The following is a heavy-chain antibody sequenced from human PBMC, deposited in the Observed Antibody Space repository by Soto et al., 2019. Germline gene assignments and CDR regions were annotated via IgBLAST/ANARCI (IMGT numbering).Heavy chain of an antibody. CDR1: GGSISTYY. Sequence: SETLSLTCTVSGGSISTYYWSWIRQPPGKGLEWIGYIYYSGSTNYNPSLKSRVTMSVDTSKNQFSLKLSSVTAADTAVYYCARDEYSGSYYWLHPWGEGTLVTVYS. V-gene: IGHV4-59*01. J-gene: IGHJ5*02. CDR3: ARDEYSGSYYWLHP. CDR2: IYYSGST. D-gene: IGHD1-26*01.